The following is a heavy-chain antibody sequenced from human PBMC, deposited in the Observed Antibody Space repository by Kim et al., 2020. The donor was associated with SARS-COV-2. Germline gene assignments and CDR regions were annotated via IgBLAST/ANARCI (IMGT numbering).Heavy chain of an antibody. CDR3: ARGDSSGWRKLLHLARGMDV. V-gene: IGHV3-11*01. CDR2: ISSSGSTI. D-gene: IGHD6-19*01. Sequence: GGSLRLSCAASGFTFSDYYMSWIRQAPGKGLEWVSYISSSGSTIYYADSVKGRFTISRDNAKNSLYLQMNSLRAEDTAVYYCARGDSSGWRKLLHLARGMDVWGQGTTVTVSS. CDR1: GFTFSDYY. J-gene: IGHJ6*02.